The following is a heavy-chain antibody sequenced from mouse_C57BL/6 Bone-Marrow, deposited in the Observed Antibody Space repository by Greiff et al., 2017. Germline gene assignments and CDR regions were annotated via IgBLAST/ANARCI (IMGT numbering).Heavy chain of an antibody. D-gene: IGHD2-2*01. J-gene: IGHJ4*01. CDR1: GYSFTDYN. V-gene: IGHV1-39*01. CDR3: ARGYVYDYAMDY. CDR2: INPNYGTT. Sequence: EVQLMESGPELVKPGASVKISCKASGYSFTDYNMNWVKQSNGKSLEWIGVINPNYGTTSYNQKFKGKATLTVEQSSRTTYMQLNSLTSEDSAVYYCARGYVYDYAMDYWGQGTSVTVSS.